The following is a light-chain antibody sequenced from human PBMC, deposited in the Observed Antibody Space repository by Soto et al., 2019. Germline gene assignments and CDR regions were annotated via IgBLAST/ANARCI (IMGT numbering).Light chain of an antibody. CDR1: QDISNY. Sequence: DIQMTQSPSSLSASVGDRVTITCQASQDISNYLNWYQQKPGKAPKLPIYDASNLETGFPSRFSGSGSGTDFTYTISSLQPEDIATYYCQQYDNLPYTFGQGTKLEIK. J-gene: IGKJ2*01. CDR2: DAS. V-gene: IGKV1-33*01. CDR3: QQYDNLPYT.